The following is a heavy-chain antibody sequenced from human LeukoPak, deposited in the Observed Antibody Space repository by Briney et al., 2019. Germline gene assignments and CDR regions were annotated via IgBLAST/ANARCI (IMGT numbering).Heavy chain of an antibody. CDR2: ITSDGSST. D-gene: IGHD1-26*01. V-gene: IGHV3-74*01. CDR1: GFTFSSYL. Sequence: PGGSLRLSCTASGFTFSSYLMHWVRQAPGKGLEWVSRITSDGSSTSHVDSVKGRFTISRDNAKNTLYLQMNSLRAEDTAVYYCSRGVGATDSWGQGTLVTVSS. J-gene: IGHJ4*02. CDR3: SRGVGATDS.